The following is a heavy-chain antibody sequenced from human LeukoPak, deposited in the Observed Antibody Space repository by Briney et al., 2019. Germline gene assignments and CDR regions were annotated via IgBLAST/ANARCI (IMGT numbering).Heavy chain of an antibody. CDR1: GGSISSYY. Sequence: SETLSLTCTVSGGSISSYYWGWIRQPPGKGLEWIGSIYYSGSTYYNPSLKSRVTITVDTSKNQFSLKLSSVTAADTAVYYCARDGGYSYGRYFDYWGQGTLVTVSS. CDR3: ARDGGYSYGRYFDY. CDR2: IYYSGST. J-gene: IGHJ4*02. D-gene: IGHD5-18*01. V-gene: IGHV4-39*07.